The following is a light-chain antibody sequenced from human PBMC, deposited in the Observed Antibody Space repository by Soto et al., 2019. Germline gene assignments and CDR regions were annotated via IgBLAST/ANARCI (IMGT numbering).Light chain of an antibody. CDR2: GAS. CDR3: QQYNDWPIT. V-gene: IGKV3-15*01. J-gene: IGKJ5*01. Sequence: EIVMTQSPATLSGSPGERATLSCRASQSLSSNLAWYQQKPGQSPRLLIYGASTRATGIPDRFSGSGSGTEFTLTISSLQSEDFAVYYCQQYNDWPITFGQGTRLEIK. CDR1: QSLSSN.